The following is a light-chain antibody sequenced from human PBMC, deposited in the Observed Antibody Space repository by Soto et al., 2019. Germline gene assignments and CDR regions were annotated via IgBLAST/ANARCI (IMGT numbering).Light chain of an antibody. Sequence: QSALTQPPSASGSPGQSVTISCTGTSSDVADYNYVSWYQQYPGKAPKLTIYEVSKRPSGVPDRFSGSKSGNTASLTVSGLQAEDEADYYCSSYAGSNNWVFGGGTKLTVL. CDR1: SSDVADYNY. J-gene: IGLJ3*02. V-gene: IGLV2-8*01. CDR2: EVS. CDR3: SSYAGSNNWV.